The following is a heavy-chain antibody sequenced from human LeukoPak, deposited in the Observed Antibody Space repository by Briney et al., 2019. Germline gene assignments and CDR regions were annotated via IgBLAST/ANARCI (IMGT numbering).Heavy chain of an antibody. Sequence: SETLSLTCTVSGGSISISNYYWGWIHQPPGEGLEWIGSIFYSGSADYTPSLKSRVTISVDTSKNQFSLKLSSVTAADTAVYYCARRRRCSSTSCYYRFDAFDIWGQGTMVTVSS. CDR3: ARRRRCSSTSCYYRFDAFDI. J-gene: IGHJ3*02. V-gene: IGHV4-39*07. CDR2: IFYSGSA. D-gene: IGHD2-2*01. CDR1: GGSISISNYY.